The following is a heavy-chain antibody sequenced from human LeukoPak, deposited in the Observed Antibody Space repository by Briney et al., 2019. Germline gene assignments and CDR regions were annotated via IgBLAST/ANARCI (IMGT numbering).Heavy chain of an antibody. CDR1: GYTFTGYY. V-gene: IGHV1-2*02. CDR3: ARGPMTGYSGYDALF. Sequence: ASVKVSCKASGYTFTGYYMRWVRQAPGQGLEWMGWINPNSGGTNYAQKFQGRVTMTRDTSISTAYMELSRLRSDDTAVYYCARGPMTGYSGYDALFWGQGTLVTVSS. J-gene: IGHJ4*02. CDR2: INPNSGGT. D-gene: IGHD5-12*01.